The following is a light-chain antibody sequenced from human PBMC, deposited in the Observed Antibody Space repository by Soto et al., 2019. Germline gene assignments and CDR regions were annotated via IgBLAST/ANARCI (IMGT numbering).Light chain of an antibody. J-gene: IGKJ4*01. CDR3: QQTSNTPQT. CDR1: QNIDIY. CDR2: GAS. Sequence: DVQMTQSPSSLSASVGDSVTITCXASQNIDIYLHWYQQKPGTAPKLLIYGASSLQSGVPSRFSGSGSGTDFTLTIRSLQPEDFATYYCQQTSNTPQTFGGGTKVDIK. V-gene: IGKV1-39*01.